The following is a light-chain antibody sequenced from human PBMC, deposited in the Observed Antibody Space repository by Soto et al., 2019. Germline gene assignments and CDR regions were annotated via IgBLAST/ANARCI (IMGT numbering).Light chain of an antibody. J-gene: IGKJ2*01. Sequence: EIVLTQSPGTLSLSPGERATLSCRASQSVSSNFLAWYQQKPGQAPRLLIYGASSRATGIPDRFSGSGSGTDFTLIISRLEPEDFAVYYCQQYGDSPRTFGQGTKLEIK. CDR2: GAS. CDR3: QQYGDSPRT. V-gene: IGKV3-20*01. CDR1: QSVSSNF.